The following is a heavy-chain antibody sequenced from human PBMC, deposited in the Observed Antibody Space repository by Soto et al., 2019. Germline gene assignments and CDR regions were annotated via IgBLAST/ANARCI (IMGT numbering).Heavy chain of an antibody. CDR2: IYYSGST. CDR1: GYSISRSNW. V-gene: IGHV4-28*01. Sequence: QVQLQESGPGLVKPSDTLSLTCAVSGYSISRSNWWGWIRQPPGKGLDWIGYIYYSGSTYYNPSLKSRVTMSVDTSKNQFSLKLSSVTAVDSAVYYCARSSGSYGMDVWGQGTTVTVSS. CDR3: ARSSGSYGMDV. D-gene: IGHD3-10*01. J-gene: IGHJ6*02.